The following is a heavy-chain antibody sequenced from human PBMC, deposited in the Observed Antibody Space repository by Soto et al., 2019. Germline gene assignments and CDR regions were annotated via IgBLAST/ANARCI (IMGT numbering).Heavy chain of an antibody. CDR3: ARLGGYCDRTGCYGYYALDV. D-gene: IGHD2-15*01. J-gene: IGHJ6*02. V-gene: IGHV4-34*01. CDR1: GGSFSGYY. Sequence: SETLSLTCAVYGGSFSGYYWSWIRQPPGKGLEWIGEVNHRGSTNYNPSLKSRVTISVDASKNDFSLKVTSATVADTAIYYCARLGGYCDRTGCYGYYALDVWGHGTTVTVSS. CDR2: VNHRGST.